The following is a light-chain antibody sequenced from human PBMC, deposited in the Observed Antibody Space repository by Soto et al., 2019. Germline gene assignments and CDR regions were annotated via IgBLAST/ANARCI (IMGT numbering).Light chain of an antibody. Sequence: EIVLTQSPGTLPLSPGERATLSCRASQSVSSSYLAWYQQKPGQAPRLLIYGASSRATGITDRFRGSGSGPDFTLTISRLEPEDCAVYYCQQYGSSPLTFGGGTKVEIK. CDR3: QQYGSSPLT. J-gene: IGKJ4*01. CDR1: QSVSSSY. V-gene: IGKV3-20*01. CDR2: GAS.